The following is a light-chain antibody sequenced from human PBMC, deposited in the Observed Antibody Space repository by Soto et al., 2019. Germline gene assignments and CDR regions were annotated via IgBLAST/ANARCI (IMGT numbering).Light chain of an antibody. J-gene: IGLJ1*01. CDR2: EVT. CDR1: SSDVGGYNY. CDR3: SSFTSSSPYV. V-gene: IGLV2-14*01. Sequence: QSALTQPASVSGSPGQSITISCTGTSSDVGGYNYVSWYQQLPGKAPKLMIYEVTNRPAGVSNRFSGSKSGNTASLTISGLQAEDEADYYCSSFTSSSPYVFGTGTK.